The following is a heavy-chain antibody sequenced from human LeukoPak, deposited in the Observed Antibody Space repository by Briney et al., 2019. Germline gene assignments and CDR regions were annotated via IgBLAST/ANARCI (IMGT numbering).Heavy chain of an antibody. CDR3: ARADYSSTWSHDYYYMDV. V-gene: IGHV4-38-2*02. J-gene: IGHJ6*03. D-gene: IGHD6-13*01. CDR1: AYSISSGYY. CDR2: IYRSGST. Sequence: SETLSLTCTVSAYSISSGYYWGWIRQPPGKGLEWIGTIYRSGSTYYNPSLKSRATMSIDTSKNQFSLKLSSVTAADTAVYYCARADYSSTWSHDYYYMDVWGKGTTVTVSS.